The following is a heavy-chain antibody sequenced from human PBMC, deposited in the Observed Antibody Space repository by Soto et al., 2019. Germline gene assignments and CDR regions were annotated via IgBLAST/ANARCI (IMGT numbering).Heavy chain of an antibody. CDR3: ARDQGLMLVHPYFDY. D-gene: IGHD3-10*02. Sequence: QVQLVESGGGVVQPGRSPRLSCAASGFTFSSYAMHWVRQAPGKGLEWVAVISYDGSNKYYADSVKGRFTISRDNSKNTLYLQMNSLRAEDTAVYYCARDQGLMLVHPYFDYWGQGTLVTVSS. CDR2: ISYDGSNK. V-gene: IGHV3-30-3*01. CDR1: GFTFSSYA. J-gene: IGHJ4*02.